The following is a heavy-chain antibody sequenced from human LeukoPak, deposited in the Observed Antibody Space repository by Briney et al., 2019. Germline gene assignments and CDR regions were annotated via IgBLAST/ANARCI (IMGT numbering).Heavy chain of an antibody. CDR3: AGLEGRYSTDWFYFFDY. D-gene: IGHD6-19*01. J-gene: IGHJ4*02. CDR1: GGSISSLNL. V-gene: IGHV4-4*02. CDR2: MYLDGRT. Sequence: SETLSLTCAVSGGSISSLNLWSWLRQPPGKGLEWVGEMYLDGRTNFPPSVRGRVTIFIDKPKNQLSLQLTSVTAADTAVYYCAGLEGRYSTDWFYFFDYWGQGALVTVSS.